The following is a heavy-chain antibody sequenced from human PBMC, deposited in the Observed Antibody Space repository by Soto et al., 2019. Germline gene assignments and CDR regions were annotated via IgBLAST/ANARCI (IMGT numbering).Heavy chain of an antibody. CDR2: ISYDGSIK. CDR1: GFTFSSYA. J-gene: IGHJ4*02. CDR3: ANLDYGDYEMDY. V-gene: IGHV3-30-3*01. Sequence: QVQLVESGGGVVQPGRSLRLSCAASGFTFSSYAMHWVRQAPGKGLEWVAVISYDGSIKYYADSVKGRFTISRDNSKNTLYLQMNSLRAEDTAVYYCANLDYGDYEMDYWGQGTLVTVSS. D-gene: IGHD4-17*01.